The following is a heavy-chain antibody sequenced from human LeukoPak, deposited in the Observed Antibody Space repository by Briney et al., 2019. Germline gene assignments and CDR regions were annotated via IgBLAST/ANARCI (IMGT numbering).Heavy chain of an antibody. CDR2: ISGSGGST. Sequence: PGGSLRLSCAASGFTFSSYAMSWVRQAPGKGLEWVSAISGSGGSTYYADSVKGRFTISRDNSKNTLYLQMNSLRAEDTAVYYCAKGNGKLRFLEWLRGNYSDYWGQGTLVTVSS. D-gene: IGHD3-3*01. CDR1: GFTFSSYA. CDR3: AKGNGKLRFLEWLRGNYSDY. J-gene: IGHJ4*02. V-gene: IGHV3-23*01.